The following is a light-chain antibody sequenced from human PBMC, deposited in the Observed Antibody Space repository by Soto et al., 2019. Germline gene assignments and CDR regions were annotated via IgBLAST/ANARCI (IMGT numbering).Light chain of an antibody. J-gene: IGLJ2*01. V-gene: IGLV9-49*01. CDR3: GADHGSGSNFVVV. CDR2: VGTGGIVG. Sequence: HLVLTQPPSASASRGASVTLTCTLSSGYSNYKVDWYQQRPGKGPRFVMRVGTGGIVGSKGDGIPDRFSVLGSGLNRYLTIKNIQEEDESDYHCGADHGSGSNFVVVFGGGTKVTVL. CDR1: SGYSNYK.